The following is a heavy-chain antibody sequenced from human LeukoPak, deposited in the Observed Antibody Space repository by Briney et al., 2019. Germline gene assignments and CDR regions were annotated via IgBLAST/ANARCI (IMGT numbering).Heavy chain of an antibody. Sequence: GGSLRLSCAASGFTFSSYEMNWVRQAPGKGLEWVSYISSSGSTIYYADSVKGRFTTSRDNAKNSLYLQMNSLRAEDTAVYYCASHYGSGSYYHYFDYWGQGTLVTVSS. CDR1: GFTFSSYE. V-gene: IGHV3-48*03. CDR3: ASHYGSGSYYHYFDY. J-gene: IGHJ4*02. CDR2: ISSSGSTI. D-gene: IGHD3-10*01.